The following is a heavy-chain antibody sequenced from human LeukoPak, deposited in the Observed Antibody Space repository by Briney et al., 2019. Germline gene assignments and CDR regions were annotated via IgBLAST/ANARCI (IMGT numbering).Heavy chain of an antibody. CDR1: GYTFTGYY. CDR2: INPNSGGT. D-gene: IGHD3-10*01. CDR3: ARDLEGYNYGLGNYPE. J-gene: IGHJ4*02. Sequence: ASMTLCCKASGYTFTGYYIHWQRQAPGQGLEWMGFINPNSGGTNYAQKFQGRVTMTRDTSISTAYMELSSLTSDDTAVYYCARDLEGYNYGLGNYPEWGQRTLMTVSS. V-gene: IGHV1-2*02.